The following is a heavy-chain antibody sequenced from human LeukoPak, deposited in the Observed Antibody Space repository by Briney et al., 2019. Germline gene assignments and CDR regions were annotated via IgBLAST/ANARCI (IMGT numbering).Heavy chain of an antibody. Sequence: SVKVSCKASGGTFSSYAISWVRQAPGQGLEWMGGIIPIFGTANYAQKFQGRVTITADESTGTAYMELSSLRSEDTAVYYCARIRAEGSSSWYGFDYWGQGTLVTVSS. J-gene: IGHJ4*02. CDR3: ARIRAEGSSSWYGFDY. V-gene: IGHV1-69*01. CDR1: GGTFSSYA. CDR2: IIPIFGTA. D-gene: IGHD6-13*01.